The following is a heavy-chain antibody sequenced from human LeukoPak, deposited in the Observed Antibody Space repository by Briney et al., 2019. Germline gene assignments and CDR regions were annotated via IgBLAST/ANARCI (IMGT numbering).Heavy chain of an antibody. V-gene: IGHV1-2*02. J-gene: IGHJ3*02. Sequence: ASVKVSCKASGYTFAGYYMHWVRQAPGQGLEWMGWINPNSGGTNYAQKFQGRVTMTRDTSISTAYMELSRLRSDDTAVYYCAPYFSTLEAFDIWGQGTMVTVSS. CDR3: APYFSTLEAFDI. CDR2: INPNSGGT. CDR1: GYTFAGYY. D-gene: IGHD2-2*01.